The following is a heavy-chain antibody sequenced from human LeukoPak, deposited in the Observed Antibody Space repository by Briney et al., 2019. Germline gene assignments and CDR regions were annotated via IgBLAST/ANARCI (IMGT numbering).Heavy chain of an antibody. J-gene: IGHJ4*02. Sequence: SETLSLTCTVPGGSISSSSYYWGWIRQPPGKGLEWIGSIYYSGSTYYNPSLKSRVTISVDTSKNQFSLKLSSVTAADTAVYYCARLAIAARPYYFDYWGQGTLVTVSS. CDR1: GGSISSSSYY. D-gene: IGHD6-6*01. CDR2: IYYSGST. V-gene: IGHV4-39*01. CDR3: ARLAIAARPYYFDY.